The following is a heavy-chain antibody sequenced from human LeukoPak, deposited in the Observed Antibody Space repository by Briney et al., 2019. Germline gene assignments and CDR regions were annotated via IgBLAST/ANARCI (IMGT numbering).Heavy chain of an antibody. D-gene: IGHD3-10*01. CDR1: GGTFSSYA. Sequence: GASVKVSCKASGGTFSSYAISWVRQAPGQGLEWMGRIIPTLGIANYAQKFQGRVTITADESTSTAYMELSSLRFEDTAVYYCARAPGSDAFDIWGQGTMVTVSS. CDR3: ARAPGSDAFDI. J-gene: IGHJ3*02. V-gene: IGHV1-69*04. CDR2: IIPTLGIA.